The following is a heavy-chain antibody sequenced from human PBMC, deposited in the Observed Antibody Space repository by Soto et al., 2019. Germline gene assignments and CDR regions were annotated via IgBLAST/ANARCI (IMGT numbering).Heavy chain of an antibody. J-gene: IGHJ6*02. CDR2: IYYSGST. V-gene: IGHV4-31*03. CDR1: GDSISSGGYY. CDR3: ARGTPYYYYGMDV. Sequence: PSETLSLTCTVSGDSISSGGYYWSWIRQHPGKGLEWIGYIYYSGSTYYNPSLKSRVTISVDTSKNQFSLKLSSVTAADTAVYYCARGTPYYYYGMDVWGQGTTVTVSS.